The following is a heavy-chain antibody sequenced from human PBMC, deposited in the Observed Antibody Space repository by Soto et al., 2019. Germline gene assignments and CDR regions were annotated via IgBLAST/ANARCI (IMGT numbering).Heavy chain of an antibody. V-gene: IGHV3-11*01. CDR1: GFTFSDYY. D-gene: IGHD2-15*01. CDR2: ISSSGSTI. J-gene: IGHJ6*01. Sequence: GGSLSLSCAASGFTFSDYYMSWIRQAPGQGLEWVSYISSSGSTIYYADSVKGRFTISRDNAKNSLYLQMNSLRAEDTAVYYCARCTVVNPTGYYYYGMDVWGQGTTVTLSS. CDR3: ARCTVVNPTGYYYYGMDV.